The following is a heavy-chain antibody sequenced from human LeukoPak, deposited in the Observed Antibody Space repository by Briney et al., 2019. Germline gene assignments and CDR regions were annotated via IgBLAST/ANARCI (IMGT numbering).Heavy chain of an antibody. V-gene: IGHV5-10-1*01. D-gene: IGHD6-13*01. J-gene: IGHJ3*02. Sequence: PGESLRISCKGSGYSFTSDWITWVRQMPGKGPGWMGRIDPSESYTSYSPSFQGHVTISADKSISTAYLQWSSLKASDTAMYYCARQASRWYAFDIWGQGTMVTVSS. CDR2: IDPSESYT. CDR1: GYSFTSDW. CDR3: ARQASRWYAFDI.